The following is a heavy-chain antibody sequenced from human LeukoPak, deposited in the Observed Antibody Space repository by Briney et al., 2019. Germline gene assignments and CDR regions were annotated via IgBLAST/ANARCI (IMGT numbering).Heavy chain of an antibody. CDR1: GYSFPSYW. V-gene: IGHV5-51*01. J-gene: IGHJ4*02. Sequence: GESLKISCKGSGYSFPSYWIGWVRQMPGKGLEWMGIIYPGHSDTRYSPSFQGQVTISADKSISTAYLQWSSLKASDTAMYYCARPGSVGATEYYFDYWGQGTLVTVSS. CDR2: IYPGHSDT. D-gene: IGHD1-26*01. CDR3: ARPGSVGATEYYFDY.